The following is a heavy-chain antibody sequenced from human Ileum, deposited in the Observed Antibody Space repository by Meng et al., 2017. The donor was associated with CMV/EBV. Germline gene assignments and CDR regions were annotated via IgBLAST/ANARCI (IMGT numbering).Heavy chain of an antibody. CDR2: IGTAGDT. J-gene: IGHJ6*02. V-gene: IGHV3-13*01. CDR3: ARDAGYSTLVGFSYYYGMDV. Sequence: GGSLRLSCAASGFTFSNYDMHWVRQPTGKGLEWVSGIGTAGDTYYAGSVKGRFTISRENSKNSLYLQMNSLRAGGTAVYYCARDAGYSTLVGFSYYYGMDVWGQGTMVTVSS. D-gene: IGHD6-13*01. CDR1: GFTFSNYD.